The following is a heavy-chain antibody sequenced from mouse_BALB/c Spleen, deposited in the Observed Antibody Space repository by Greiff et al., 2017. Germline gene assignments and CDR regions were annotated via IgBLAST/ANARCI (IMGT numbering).Heavy chain of an antibody. Sequence: VQLVESGPGLVAPSQSLSITCTVSGFSLTGYGVNWVRQPPGKGLEWLGMIWGDGSTDYNSALKSRLSISKDNSKSQVFLRMNSLQTDDTARYYCARGSPITTVPYFDYWGQGTTLTVSS. D-gene: IGHD1-1*01. CDR1: GFSLTGYG. CDR3: ARGSPITTVPYFDY. V-gene: IGHV2-6-7*01. J-gene: IGHJ2*01. CDR2: IWGDGST.